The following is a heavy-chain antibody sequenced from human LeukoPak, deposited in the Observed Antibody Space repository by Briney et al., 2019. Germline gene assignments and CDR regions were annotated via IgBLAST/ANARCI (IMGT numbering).Heavy chain of an antibody. CDR2: ISAYNGNT. CDR1: GYTFTSYG. CDR3: ARDGMITFGGVIVNRFDY. V-gene: IGHV1-18*01. Sequence: GASVKVSCKASGYTFTSYGISWLRQAPGQGLEWMGWISAYNGNTNYAQKLQGRVTMTTDTSTSTAYMELRSLRSEDTAVYYCARDGMITFGGVIVNRFDYWGQGTLVTVSS. J-gene: IGHJ4*02. D-gene: IGHD3-16*02.